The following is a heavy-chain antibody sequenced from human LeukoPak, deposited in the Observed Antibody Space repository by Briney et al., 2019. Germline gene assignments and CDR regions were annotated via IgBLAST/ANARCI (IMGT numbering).Heavy chain of an antibody. Sequence: GGSLRLSCAASGFNFSRHWMGWVRQAPGKVLQRVATIKQDGSQYYVDSVKGRFIISRDNDRNSLDLQMNSLRAEDTAVYSCARGPDYGDRLDYFDYWGQGTLVTVSS. CDR2: IKQDGSQ. V-gene: IGHV3-7*01. CDR1: GFNFSRHW. J-gene: IGHJ4*02. D-gene: IGHD4-17*01. CDR3: ARGPDYGDRLDYFDY.